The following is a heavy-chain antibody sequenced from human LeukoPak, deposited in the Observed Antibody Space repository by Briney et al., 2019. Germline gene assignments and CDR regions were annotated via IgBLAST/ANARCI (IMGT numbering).Heavy chain of an antibody. CDR3: ARSRPETPYYFDS. J-gene: IGHJ4*02. D-gene: IGHD3-10*01. Sequence: ASVKVSCKASRYTFTGYYIHWVRQAPGQGLEWMGWINPNSGGTNYAQNFQGRVTMTRDTSISTPYMELNRLRSDDTAVYYCARSRPETPYYFDSWGQGTLVTVSS. V-gene: IGHV1-2*02. CDR1: RYTFTGYY. CDR2: INPNSGGT.